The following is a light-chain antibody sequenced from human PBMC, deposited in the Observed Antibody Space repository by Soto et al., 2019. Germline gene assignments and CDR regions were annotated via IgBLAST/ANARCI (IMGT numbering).Light chain of an antibody. CDR2: KVS. Sequence: DVVMTQSPLSLPVTLGQPASISCRSNQSLLSSDGNSYLNWFQQRPGQSPRRLTYKVSIRDSGAQDRFSGSGSGPEFTLKISRVEAEDVGIYYCMQGTHWPPWTFGQGTKVEIK. CDR1: QSLLSSDGNSY. J-gene: IGKJ1*01. CDR3: MQGTHWPPWT. V-gene: IGKV2-30*01.